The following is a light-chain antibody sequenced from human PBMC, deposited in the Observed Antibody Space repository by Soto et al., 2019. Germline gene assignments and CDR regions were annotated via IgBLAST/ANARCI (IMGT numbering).Light chain of an antibody. CDR3: MQSIQLPRT. J-gene: IGKJ1*01. CDR2: EVS. Sequence: DIVMTQTPLSLSVTPGQPDSISCKSSQSLLHSDGKTYLSWYLQRSGQPPQLLIHEVSNRFSGVPERFSGSGSGTDFTLEISRVEAEDVGIYYCMQSIQLPRTFGQGTQVEIK. V-gene: IGKV2D-29*01. CDR1: QSLLHSDGKTY.